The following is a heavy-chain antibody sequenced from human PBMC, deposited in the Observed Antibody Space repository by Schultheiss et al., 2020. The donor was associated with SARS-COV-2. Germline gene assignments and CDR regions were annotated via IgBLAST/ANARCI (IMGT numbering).Heavy chain of an antibody. CDR2: IWYDGSNK. Sequence: GGSLRLSCAASAFTFSSYGMHWVRQAPGKGLEWVAVIWYDGSNKYYADSVKGRFTISRDNSKNTLYLQMNSLRAEDTAVYYCARDRASSFALYGMDVWGQGTTVTVSS. J-gene: IGHJ6*02. CDR1: AFTFSSYG. CDR3: ARDRASSFALYGMDV. V-gene: IGHV3-33*08. D-gene: IGHD3-10*01.